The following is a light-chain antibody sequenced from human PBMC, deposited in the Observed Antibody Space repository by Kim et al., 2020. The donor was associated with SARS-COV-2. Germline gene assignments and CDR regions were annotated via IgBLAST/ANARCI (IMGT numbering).Light chain of an antibody. V-gene: IGLV2-14*03. CDR3: VSYTSSITWV. CDR1: STDVGGFSY. Sequence: QSVLTQPASVSGSPGQSITISCTGTSTDVGGFSYVSWFQQHPGKDPKLMIYGVSKRPSGVSNRLSGSKSGNTASLTISGLRAEDEADYYCVSYTSSITWVFGGGTKLTVL. CDR2: GVS. J-gene: IGLJ3*02.